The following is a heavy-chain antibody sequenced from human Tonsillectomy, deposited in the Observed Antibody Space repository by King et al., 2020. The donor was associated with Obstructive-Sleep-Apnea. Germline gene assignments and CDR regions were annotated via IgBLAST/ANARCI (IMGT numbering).Heavy chain of an antibody. J-gene: IGHJ4*02. V-gene: IGHV3-7*03. CDR1: GFTFSSYW. CDR2: IKQDGSEE. D-gene: IGHD3-10*01. Sequence: QLVQSGGGLVQPGGSLRLSCAASGFTFSSYWMSWVRQAPGKGLEWVANIKQDGSEEYYVDSVEGRFTISKDNAKNSLYLQMNSLRAEDTAVYYCAGITMVRGVIGYWGQGTLVTVSS. CDR3: AGITMVRGVIGY.